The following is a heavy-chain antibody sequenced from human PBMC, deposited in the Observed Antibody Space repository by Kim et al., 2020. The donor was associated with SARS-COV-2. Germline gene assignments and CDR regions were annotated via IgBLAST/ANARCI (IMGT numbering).Heavy chain of an antibody. Sequence: GGATDYAAPVKGRFTISRDDSKNTLYLQMNSLKTEDTAVYYCGRLGGFDYWGQGTLVTVSS. CDR3: GRLGGFDY. D-gene: IGHD3-16*01. J-gene: IGHJ4*02. V-gene: IGHV3-15*01. CDR2: GGAT.